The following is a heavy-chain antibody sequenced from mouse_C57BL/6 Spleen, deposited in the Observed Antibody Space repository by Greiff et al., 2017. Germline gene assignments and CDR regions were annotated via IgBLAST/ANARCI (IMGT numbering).Heavy chain of an antibody. V-gene: IGHV7-3*01. Sequence: DVMLVESGGGLVQPGGSLSLSCAASGFTFTDYYMSWVRQPPGKALEWLGFIRNKANGYTTEYSASVKGRFTISRDNSQSILYLQMNALRAEDSATYYCASSYYYGSYYFDYWGQGTTLTVSS. CDR1: GFTFTDYY. CDR3: ASSYYYGSYYFDY. J-gene: IGHJ2*01. D-gene: IGHD1-1*01. CDR2: IRNKANGYTT.